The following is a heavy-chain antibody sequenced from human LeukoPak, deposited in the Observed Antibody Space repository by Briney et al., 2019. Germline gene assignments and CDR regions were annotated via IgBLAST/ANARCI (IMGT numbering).Heavy chain of an antibody. CDR3: ARDLKSRPVSGSYRVKPTSNYYGMDV. CDR2: ISSSSSYI. Sequence: PGGSLRLSCAASGFAFSSYSMNWVRQAPGKGLEWVSSISSSSSYIYYADSVKGRFTISRDNAKNSLYLQMNSLRAEDTAVYYCARDLKSRPVSGSYRVKPTSNYYGMDVWGQGTTVTVSS. CDR1: GFAFSSYS. V-gene: IGHV3-21*01. J-gene: IGHJ6*02. D-gene: IGHD3-16*02.